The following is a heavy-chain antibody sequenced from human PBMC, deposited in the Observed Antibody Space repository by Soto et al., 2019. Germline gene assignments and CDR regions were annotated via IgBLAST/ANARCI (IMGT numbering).Heavy chain of an antibody. Sequence: QVQLQESGPGLVKPSETLSLTCIVSGASISSRSSYWGWIRQPPGKGLEWVGTFYSGSNYNNPSLKSRVTISVDTSKNQFSLKLSSVAAEDTAIYYCATTRGIAVGGSFDHWGQGTLVTVSS. CDR2: FYSGSN. V-gene: IGHV4-39*01. CDR3: ATTRGIAVGGSFDH. CDR1: GASISSRSSY. J-gene: IGHJ5*02. D-gene: IGHD6-13*01.